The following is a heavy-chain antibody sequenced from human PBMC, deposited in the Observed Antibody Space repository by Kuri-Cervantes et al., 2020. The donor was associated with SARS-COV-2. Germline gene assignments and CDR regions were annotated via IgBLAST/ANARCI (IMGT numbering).Heavy chain of an antibody. D-gene: IGHD3-22*01. V-gene: IGHV3-21*01. CDR2: IDGYSPYI. Sequence: GGSLRLSCAASGFPFSDYRMNWICQSPGKGLEWVSCIDGYSPYIHYADSVKGRFTISRDNAESSVFLQMNSLRAEDTAVYYCTTSMIVSAAHYFDYWGQGILVTVSS. CDR1: GFPFSDYR. CDR3: TTSMIVSAAHYFDY. J-gene: IGHJ4*02.